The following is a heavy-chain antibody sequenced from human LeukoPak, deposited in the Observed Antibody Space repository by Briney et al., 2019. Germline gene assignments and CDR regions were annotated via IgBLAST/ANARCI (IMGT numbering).Heavy chain of an antibody. D-gene: IGHD3-22*01. CDR2: ISSSGSTI. Sequence: GGSLRLSCAASGFTFSSYEMNWVRQAPGKGLEWVSYISSSGSTIYYADSVKGRFTISRDNAKNSLYLQMNSLRAEDTDVYYCARPPPVDYYDSSGNFDYWGQGTLVTVSS. J-gene: IGHJ4*02. V-gene: IGHV3-48*03. CDR1: GFTFSSYE. CDR3: ARPPPVDYYDSSGNFDY.